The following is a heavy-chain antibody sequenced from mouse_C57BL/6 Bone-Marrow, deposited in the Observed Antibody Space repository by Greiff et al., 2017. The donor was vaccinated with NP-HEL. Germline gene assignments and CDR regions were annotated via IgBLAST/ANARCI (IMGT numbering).Heavy chain of an antibody. J-gene: IGHJ4*01. CDR1: GYTFTSYT. Sequence: VQLQQSGAELARPGASVKMSCKASGYTFTSYTMHWVKQRPGQGLEWIGYINPSSGYTKYNQKFKDKATLTADKSSSTAYMQLSSLTSEDSAVYYCAGVYDGYAMDYWGQGTSVTVSS. D-gene: IGHD2-3*01. CDR2: INPSSGYT. CDR3: AGVYDGYAMDY. V-gene: IGHV1-4*01.